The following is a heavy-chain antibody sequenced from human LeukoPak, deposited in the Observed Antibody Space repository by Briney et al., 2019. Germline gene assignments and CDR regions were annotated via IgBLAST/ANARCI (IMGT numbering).Heavy chain of an antibody. D-gene: IGHD6-25*01. J-gene: IGHJ3*02. CDR3: TGEAALDAFDI. CDR1: EFMFSSYA. V-gene: IGHV3-23*01. Sequence: GGSLRLSCAASEFMFSSYAMSWVRQAPGKGLEWVSNVIGSGVRTYYADSVEGRFTISRDNSKNTVYLQMNSLRAEDTAVYFCTGEAALDAFDIWGQGTVVTVSS. CDR2: VIGSGVRT.